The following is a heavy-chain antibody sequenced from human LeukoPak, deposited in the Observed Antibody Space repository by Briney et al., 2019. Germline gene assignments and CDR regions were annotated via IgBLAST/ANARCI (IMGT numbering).Heavy chain of an antibody. Sequence: GESLQISCESSGSIFTSYWIGWVRQLPGKGVEWMGIIYPGDSDTTYSPSFQGQVTISDDKAIRTAYLQWSSLKASDTAMYYCARRRSGGEDAFDIWGQGTMVTVSS. CDR3: ARRRSGGEDAFDI. D-gene: IGHD3-16*01. V-gene: IGHV5-51*01. CDR1: GSIFTSYW. J-gene: IGHJ3*02. CDR2: IYPGDSDT.